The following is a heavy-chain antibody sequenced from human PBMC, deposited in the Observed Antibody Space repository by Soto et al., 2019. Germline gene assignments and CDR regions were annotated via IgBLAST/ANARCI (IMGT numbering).Heavy chain of an antibody. Sequence: GGSLRLSCAASGFTFSSYAMSWVRQAPGKGLEWVSAISGSGGSTYYADSGKGRFTISRDNSKNTLYLEMNSLRAEDTAVYYCAKARPIVPAAMSRYYYYYMDVWGKGTTVTVSS. V-gene: IGHV3-23*01. CDR2: ISGSGGST. CDR1: GFTFSSYA. D-gene: IGHD2-2*01. J-gene: IGHJ6*03. CDR3: AKARPIVPAAMSRYYYYYMDV.